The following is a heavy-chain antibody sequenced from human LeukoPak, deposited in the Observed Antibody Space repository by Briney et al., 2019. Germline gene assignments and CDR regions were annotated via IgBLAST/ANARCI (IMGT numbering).Heavy chain of an antibody. V-gene: IGHV3-30*03. Sequence: GGSLRLSCAASGFTFSSYGMHWVRQAPGKGLEWVAVISYDGSNKYYADSVKGRFTISRDNAKNSLYLQMNSLRAEDTAVYYCARGKRDYSNYGDWFDPWGQGTLVTVSS. CDR2: ISYDGSNK. CDR1: GFTFSSYG. J-gene: IGHJ5*02. D-gene: IGHD4-11*01. CDR3: ARGKRDYSNYGDWFDP.